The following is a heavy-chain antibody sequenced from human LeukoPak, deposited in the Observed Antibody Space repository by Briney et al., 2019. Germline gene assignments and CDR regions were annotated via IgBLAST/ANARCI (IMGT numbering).Heavy chain of an antibody. J-gene: IGHJ5*02. D-gene: IGHD6-13*01. CDR3: AKDRIAAAGAKGGWFDP. CDR2: ISASGGGT. CDR1: GFTFNSYA. V-gene: IGHV3-23*01. Sequence: PGGSLRLSCAASGFTFNSYAMNWVRQAPGKELEWVSGISASGGGTYYADSVKGRFTISRDNSKNTLYLQMSSLRAEDTAIYYCAKDRIAAAGAKGGWFDPWGQGTLVTVSS.